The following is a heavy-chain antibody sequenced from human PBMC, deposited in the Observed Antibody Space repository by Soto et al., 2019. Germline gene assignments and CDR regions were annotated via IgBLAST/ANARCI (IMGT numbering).Heavy chain of an antibody. D-gene: IGHD2-8*01. V-gene: IGHV3-23*01. CDR3: AKIEMGWFAH. Sequence: GGSLRLSCTGSGFSFFSYAMSWVRQALGKGLEWVSTISGSGGHTYYADSVKGRFVVSRDNDKNTVYLHMSSLTGEDTAVYFCAKIEMGWFAHWGQGT. J-gene: IGHJ5*02. CDR2: ISGSGGHT. CDR1: GFSFFSYA.